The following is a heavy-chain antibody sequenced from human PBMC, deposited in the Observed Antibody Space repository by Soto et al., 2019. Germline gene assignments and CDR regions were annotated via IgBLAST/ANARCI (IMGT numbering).Heavy chain of an antibody. V-gene: IGHV4-59*01. J-gene: IGHJ4*01. CDR1: GGSMGNVY. D-gene: IGHD2-15*01. CDR2: IFHSGNA. CDR3: ARAHAPTLPFDY. Sequence: SETLSLTCTVSGGSMGNVYWSWIRQPPGKRLEWIGFIFHSGNAKYNPSLKSRVTISIDTSKSQFSLSLDSVTAADTAVYFCARAHAPTLPFDYWGLGTLVTVSS.